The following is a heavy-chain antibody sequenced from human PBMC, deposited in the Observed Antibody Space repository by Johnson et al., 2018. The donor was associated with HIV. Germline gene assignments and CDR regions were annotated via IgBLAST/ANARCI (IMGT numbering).Heavy chain of an antibody. Sequence: VQLVESGGGVVQPGRSLRLSCAASGFSFSSYGMHWVRQAPGKGLEWVAAISFAGTKKNNADSVKGRFTISRDNSKNTLYLQMSSLRTEDTAVYYCARVLGARGPGAFDIWGQGTMVTVSS. J-gene: IGHJ3*02. CDR3: ARVLGARGPGAFDI. V-gene: IGHV3-30*03. CDR2: ISFAGTKK. CDR1: GFSFSSYG.